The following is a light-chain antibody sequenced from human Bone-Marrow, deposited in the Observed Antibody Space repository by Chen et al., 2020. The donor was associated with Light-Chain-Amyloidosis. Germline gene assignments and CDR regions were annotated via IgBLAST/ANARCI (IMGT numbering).Light chain of an antibody. CDR2: RNN. CDR3: AAWDDSLSGV. Sequence: QSVLTQPPSASGTPGQRVTIPCSGSSSNIGSNYVYWYQQLPGMAPKLLIYRNNQRPSGVPERFSGSKSGNSASLASSGLRSEDEADYYCAAWDDSLSGVFGGGTKLTVL. J-gene: IGLJ3*02. CDR1: SSNIGSNY. V-gene: IGLV1-47*01.